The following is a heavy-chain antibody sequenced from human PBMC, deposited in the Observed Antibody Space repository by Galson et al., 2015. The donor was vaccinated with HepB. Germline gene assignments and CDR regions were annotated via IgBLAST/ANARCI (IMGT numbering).Heavy chain of an antibody. CDR1: GASITTTSYY. CDR3: ATVRGVVGYQLRTYFDP. V-gene: IGHV4-39*07. CDR2: IYYSGDT. J-gene: IGHJ5*02. D-gene: IGHD2-2*01. Sequence: ETLSLTCTVSGASITTTSYYWVWIRQPPGKGLEWIGTIYYSGDTYYNPSLRRRVTMSVGTSKNQFSLRLRSVTAADTAVYYCATVRGVVGYQLRTYFDPWGQGTQVTVSS.